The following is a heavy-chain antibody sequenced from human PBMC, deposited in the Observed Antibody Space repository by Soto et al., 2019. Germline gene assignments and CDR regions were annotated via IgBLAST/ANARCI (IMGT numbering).Heavy chain of an antibody. CDR3: ARDDEYSGNGMDV. D-gene: IGHD3-10*01. CDR2: MLNDGSNR. CDR1: EFTCSNYG. V-gene: IGHV3-33*01. Sequence: QVELVESGGGVVQPGRSLRLSCAASEFTCSNYGMHWVRQAPGKGLEWMAVMLNDGSNRYNTDTVKDRFTISRDNSKNTLYLQTNSLRAEDTAVYYCARDDEYSGNGMDVWGQGTTVTVS. J-gene: IGHJ6*02.